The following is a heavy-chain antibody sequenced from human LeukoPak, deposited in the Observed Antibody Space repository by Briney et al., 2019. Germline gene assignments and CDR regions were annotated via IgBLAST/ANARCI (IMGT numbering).Heavy chain of an antibody. V-gene: IGHV4-39*07. J-gene: IGHJ4*02. CDR3: ARPSIAAVDS. D-gene: IGHD6-6*01. CDR2: IYYSGST. CDR1: GGSISGSSYY. Sequence: SETLSLTCTVSGGSISGSSYYWGWIRQHPGKGLEWIGSIYYSGSTYYNPSLKSRVTTSEDTSKNQFSLKLSSVTAADTAVYFCARPSIAAVDSWGQGTLVTVSS.